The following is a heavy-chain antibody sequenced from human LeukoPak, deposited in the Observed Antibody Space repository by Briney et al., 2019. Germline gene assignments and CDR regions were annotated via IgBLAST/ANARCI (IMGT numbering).Heavy chain of an antibody. CDR1: GFTFSSYG. CDR3: ARGPTIFGVVTYYGMDV. Sequence: GASVKVSCKASGFTFSSYGISWVRQAPGQGLEWMGGIIPIFGTANYAQKFQGRVTITADESTSTAYMELSSLRSEDTAVYYCARGPTIFGVVTYYGMDVWGQGTTVTVSS. CDR2: IIPIFGTA. V-gene: IGHV1-69*13. J-gene: IGHJ6*02. D-gene: IGHD3-3*01.